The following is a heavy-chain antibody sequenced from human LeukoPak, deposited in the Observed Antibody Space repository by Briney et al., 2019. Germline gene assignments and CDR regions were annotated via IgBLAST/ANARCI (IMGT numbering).Heavy chain of an antibody. D-gene: IGHD6-19*01. V-gene: IGHV1-24*01. CDR1: GYTLTELS. CDR3: ARVSGWYSGAFDI. CDR2: FDPEDGET. Sequence: ASVKVSCKVSGYTLTELSMHWVRQAPGKGLEWMGGFDPEDGETIYAQKLQGRVTMTTDTSTSTAYMELRSLRSDDTAVYYCARVSGWYSGAFDIWGQGTMVTVSS. J-gene: IGHJ3*02.